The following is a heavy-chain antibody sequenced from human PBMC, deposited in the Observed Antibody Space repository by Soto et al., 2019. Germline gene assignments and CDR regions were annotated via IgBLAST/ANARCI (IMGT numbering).Heavy chain of an antibody. J-gene: IGHJ5*02. D-gene: IGHD2-15*01. V-gene: IGHV4-59*01. Sequence: PSETLSLTCTVSGGSISSYYWSWIRQPPGKGLEWIGYIYYSGSTNYNPSLKSRVTISVDTSKNQFSLKLSSVTAADTAVYYCARDPTYRCSGGSCIDWFDPWGQGTLVTVSS. CDR1: GGSISSYY. CDR3: ARDPTYRCSGGSCIDWFDP. CDR2: IYYSGST.